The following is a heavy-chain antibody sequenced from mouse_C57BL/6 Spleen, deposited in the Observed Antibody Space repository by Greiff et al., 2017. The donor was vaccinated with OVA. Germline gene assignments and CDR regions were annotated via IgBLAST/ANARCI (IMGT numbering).Heavy chain of an antibody. V-gene: IGHV1-54*01. D-gene: IGHD4-1*01. CDR2: INPGSGGT. CDR3: ARSGTDFDY. J-gene: IGHJ2*01. CDR1: GYAFTNYL. Sequence: VQLVESGAELVRPGTSVKVSCKASGYAFTNYLIEWVKQRPGQGLEWIGVINPGSGGTNYNEKFKGKATLTADKSSSTAYMQLSSLTSEDSAVYFCARSGTDFDYWGQGTTLTVSS.